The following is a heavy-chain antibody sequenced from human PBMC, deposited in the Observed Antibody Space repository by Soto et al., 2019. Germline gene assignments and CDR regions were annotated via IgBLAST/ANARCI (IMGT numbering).Heavy chain of an antibody. Sequence: GSLRLSCAASGFTFSSYWMHWVRQAPGKGLVWVSRINSDGSSTSYADSVKGRFTISRDNAKNTLYLQMNSLRAEDTAVYYCARVGYYGDCFDYWGQGTLVTVSS. CDR3: ARVGYYGDCFDY. V-gene: IGHV3-74*01. CDR1: GFTFSSYW. CDR2: INSDGSST. D-gene: IGHD4-17*01. J-gene: IGHJ4*02.